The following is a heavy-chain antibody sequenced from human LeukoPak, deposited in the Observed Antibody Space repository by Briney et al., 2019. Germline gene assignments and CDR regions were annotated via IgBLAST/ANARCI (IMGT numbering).Heavy chain of an antibody. D-gene: IGHD2-2*01. CDR2: INYSGST. CDR1: GGSISSYY. CDR3: ARQLGSTDWFDP. Sequence: SETLSLTCSVSGGSISSYYWSWIRQPPGKGLEWIGYINYSGSTNYNPSLKSRVTISVDTPKNQFSLRLRSVTAADKAVYYCARQLGSTDWFDPWGQGTLVTVSS. J-gene: IGHJ5*02. V-gene: IGHV4-59*01.